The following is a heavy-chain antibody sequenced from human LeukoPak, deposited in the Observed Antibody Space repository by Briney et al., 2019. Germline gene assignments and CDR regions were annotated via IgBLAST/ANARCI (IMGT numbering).Heavy chain of an antibody. D-gene: IGHD4-17*01. V-gene: IGHV3-21*01. Sequence: KPGGSLRLSCAASGFTFSSYEMIWVRQAPGKGLEWVSAIGSRSVYIYSADSVRGRFTISRDDAENSLFLQMNSLRAEDTAVYYCARSRTTVTKDPLDSWGQGTLVTVSS. CDR1: GFTFSSYE. CDR3: ARSRTTVTKDPLDS. J-gene: IGHJ4*02. CDR2: IGSRSVYI.